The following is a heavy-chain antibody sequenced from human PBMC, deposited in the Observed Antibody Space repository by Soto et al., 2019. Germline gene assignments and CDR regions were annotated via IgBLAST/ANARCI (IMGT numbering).Heavy chain of an antibody. D-gene: IGHD3-3*01. J-gene: IGHJ6*02. V-gene: IGHV3-30-3*01. CDR3: ARDGTYYDFWSGYGRYYYGMDV. CDR2: ISYDGSNK. CDR1: GFNFSNYA. Sequence: GRSHRLRYAASGFNFSNYAMRWVRQAPGKGLEWVAVISYDGSNKYYADSVKGRFTISRDNSKNALYLQMNSLRAEDTAVYYCARDGTYYDFWSGYGRYYYGMDVWGQGTTVTVSS.